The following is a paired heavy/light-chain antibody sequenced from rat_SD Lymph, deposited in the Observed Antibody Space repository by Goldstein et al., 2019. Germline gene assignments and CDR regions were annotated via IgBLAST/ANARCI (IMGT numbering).Light chain of an antibody. J-gene: IGKJ5*01. Sequence: DVQMTQSPYNLAASPGESVSINCKASKSISKYLAWYQQKPGKANKLLIYDGSTLQSGIPSRFSGSGSGTDFTLTIRSLEPEDFGLYYCQQHNEYPLTFGSGTKLEIK. CDR3: QQHNEYPLT. CDR2: DGS. CDR1: KSISKY. V-gene: IGKV16S1*01.
Heavy chain of an antibody. CDR2: ISSSSSYI. Sequence: EVQLVESGGGLVQPGRSLKLSCLASGFTFSNYGMNWIRQAPGKGLEWVASISSSSSYIYYADTVKGRFTISRDNAKNTLYLQMTSLRSEDTALYYCARRGLLLRLFDYWGQGVMVTVSS. CDR1: GFTFSNYG. D-gene: IGHD1-12*02. CDR3: ARRGLLLRLFDY. V-gene: IGHV5-34*01. J-gene: IGHJ2*01.